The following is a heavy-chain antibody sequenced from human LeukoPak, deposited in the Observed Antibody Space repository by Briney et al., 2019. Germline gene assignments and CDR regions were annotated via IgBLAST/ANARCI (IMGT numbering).Heavy chain of an antibody. CDR3: ARYYCGSSTCPGVDY. CDR1: GGSITSGGDF. CDR2: ISHSGST. D-gene: IGHD2-2*01. V-gene: IGHV4-31*03. Sequence: SETLSLTCTVSGGSITSGGDFWTWIRQHPGEGLEWIGYISHSGSTYYNPSLKSRVTISVDTSKNHFSQQLNSVTAADTTMYYCARYYCGSSTCPGVDYWGRGTLVTVSS. J-gene: IGHJ4*02.